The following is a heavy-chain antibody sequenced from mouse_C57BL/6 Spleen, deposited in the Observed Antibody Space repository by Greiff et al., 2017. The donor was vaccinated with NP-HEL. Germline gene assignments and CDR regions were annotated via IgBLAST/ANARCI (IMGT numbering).Heavy chain of an antibody. CDR2: INTNNGGT. V-gene: IGHV1-26*01. Sequence: EVQLQQSGPELVKPGASVKISCKASGYTFTDYYMNWVKQSHGKSLEWIGDINTNNGGTSYNHKFKGKATLTVDKSSSTAYMELRSMTAEDSAVYYCASSGTTVADYWGQGTTLTVSS. CDR1: GYTFTDYY. D-gene: IGHD1-1*01. CDR3: ASSGTTVADY. J-gene: IGHJ2*01.